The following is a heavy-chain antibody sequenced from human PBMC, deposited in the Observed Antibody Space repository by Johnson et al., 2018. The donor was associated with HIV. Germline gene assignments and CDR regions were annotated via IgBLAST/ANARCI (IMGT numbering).Heavy chain of an antibody. CDR2: ISSGGASI. D-gene: IGHD1/OR15-1a*01. J-gene: IGHJ3*02. Sequence: VQLVESGGGVVQPGRSLRLSCAASGFSFSSYAMHWVRQSPGKGLEWVSYISSGGASIYYADSVRGRFTISRDNSKKSLSLQLNRLRAEDTAMYYCARGTWEQPHSFDIWGQGTMVTVSS. CDR3: ARGTWEQPHSFDI. V-gene: IGHV3-48*04. CDR1: GFSFSSYA.